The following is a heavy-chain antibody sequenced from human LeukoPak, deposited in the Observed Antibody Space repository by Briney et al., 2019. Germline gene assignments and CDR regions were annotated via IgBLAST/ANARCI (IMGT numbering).Heavy chain of an antibody. V-gene: IGHV4-4*07. J-gene: IGHJ5*02. Sequence: PSETLSLTCTVSGGSISSYYWSWIRQPAGKGLEWIGRIYTSGSTNYNPSLKSRVTMSVDTSKNQFSLKLSSVTAADTAVYYCARDPFGVAGTTYWFDPWGQGTLVTVSS. CDR2: IYTSGST. CDR1: GGSISSYY. CDR3: ARDPFGVAGTTYWFDP. D-gene: IGHD6-19*01.